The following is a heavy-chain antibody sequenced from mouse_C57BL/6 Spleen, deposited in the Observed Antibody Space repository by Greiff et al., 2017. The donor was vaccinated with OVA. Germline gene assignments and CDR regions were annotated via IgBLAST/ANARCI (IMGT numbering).Heavy chain of an antibody. CDR2: ISYDGSN. CDR3: ARGDGYYDYAMDY. V-gene: IGHV3-6*01. J-gene: IGHJ4*01. D-gene: IGHD2-3*01. CDR1: GYSITSGYY. Sequence: EVQIQESGPGLVKPSQSLSLTCSVTGYSITSGYYWNWIRQFPGNKLEWMGYISYDGSNNYNPSLKNRISITRDTSKNQFFLKLNSVTTEDTATYYCARGDGYYDYAMDYWGQGTSVTVSS.